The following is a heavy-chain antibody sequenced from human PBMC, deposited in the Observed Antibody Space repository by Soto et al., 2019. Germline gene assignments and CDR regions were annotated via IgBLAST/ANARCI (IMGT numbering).Heavy chain of an antibody. V-gene: IGHV4-30-2*01. CDR2: INHLETT. CDR3: ARGGXYDSFEY. J-gene: IGHJ4*02. CDR1: GASIXXXXXX. Sequence: TCTVSGASIXXXXXXWSWIRXTPGKGLEWIGYINHLETTFYNPSFESRLTLXIDRXXNQFSLKLQSVTAADRAVYYCARGGXYDSFEYWGQGILVTVSS. D-gene: IGHD5-12*01.